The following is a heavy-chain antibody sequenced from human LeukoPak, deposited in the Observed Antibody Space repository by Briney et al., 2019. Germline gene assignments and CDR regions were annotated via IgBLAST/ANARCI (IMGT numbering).Heavy chain of an antibody. Sequence: ASVKVSCKSSGYTFTNYDINWVRQATGQGLEWMGWMNPNSANTNYAQKFQGRLTMTRNTSISTAYIELSSLTSEDTAVYYCARGLGIAAAGDFDYWGQGTLVTVSS. CDR2: MNPNSANT. CDR1: GYTFTNYD. J-gene: IGHJ4*02. D-gene: IGHD6-13*01. V-gene: IGHV1-8*01. CDR3: ARGLGIAAAGDFDY.